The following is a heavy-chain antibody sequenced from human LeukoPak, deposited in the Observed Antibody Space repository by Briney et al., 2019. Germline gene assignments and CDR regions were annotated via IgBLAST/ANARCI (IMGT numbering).Heavy chain of an antibody. CDR2: IRYDGSNK. V-gene: IGHV3-30*02. CDR1: GFTFSSYG. Sequence: TGGSLRLSCAASGFTFSSYGMHWVRQAPGKGLEWVALIRYDGSNKYYADSVKGRFTISRDNSKNTLYLQMNSLRAEDTAVYYCVKEAYIEMATITPDYWGQGTLVTVSS. D-gene: IGHD5-24*01. J-gene: IGHJ4*02. CDR3: VKEAYIEMATITPDY.